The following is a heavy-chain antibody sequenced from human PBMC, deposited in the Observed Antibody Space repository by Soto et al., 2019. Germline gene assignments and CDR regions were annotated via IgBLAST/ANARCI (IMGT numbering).Heavy chain of an antibody. CDR1: GFTFSSYS. V-gene: IGHV3-21*01. Sequence: GGSLRLSCAASGFTFSSYSMNWVRQAPGKGLEWVSSISSSSSYIYYADSVKGRFTISRDNAKNSLYLQMNSLRAEDTAVYYCARDLFTDLVVVAATPNWFDPWGQGTLVTVSS. CDR2: ISSSSSYI. D-gene: IGHD2-15*01. J-gene: IGHJ5*02. CDR3: ARDLFTDLVVVAATPNWFDP.